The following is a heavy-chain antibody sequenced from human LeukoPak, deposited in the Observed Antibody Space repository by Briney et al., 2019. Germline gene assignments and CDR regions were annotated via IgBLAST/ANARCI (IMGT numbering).Heavy chain of an antibody. Sequence: PGGSLRLSCAASGFTFSSYAMSWVRQAPRKGLEWVSAISGSGGSTYYADSVKGRFTISRDNSKNTLYLQMNSLRAEDTAVYYCAKDVTVVVITIDYWGQGTLVTVSS. V-gene: IGHV3-23*01. CDR2: ISGSGGST. D-gene: IGHD3-22*01. CDR1: GFTFSSYA. J-gene: IGHJ4*02. CDR3: AKDVTVVVITIDY.